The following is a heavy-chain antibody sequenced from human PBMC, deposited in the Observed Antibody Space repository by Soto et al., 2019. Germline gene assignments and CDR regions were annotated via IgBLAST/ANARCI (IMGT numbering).Heavy chain of an antibody. V-gene: IGHV3-48*01. D-gene: IGHD6-19*01. CDR3: ARDGGQWLNWFDP. J-gene: IGHJ5*02. CDR2: ISSSSNTI. Sequence: EVQLVESGGGLVQPGGSLRLSCAASGFTFSSYSMNWVRQAPGKGLEWVSYISSSSNTIYYADSVKGRFTISRDNAKNSLYLQMNSLRAEDTAVYYCARDGGQWLNWFDPWGQGTLVTVSS. CDR1: GFTFSSYS.